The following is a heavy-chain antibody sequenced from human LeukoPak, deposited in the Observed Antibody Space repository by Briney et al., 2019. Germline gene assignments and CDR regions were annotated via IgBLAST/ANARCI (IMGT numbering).Heavy chain of an antibody. CDR1: GFTFSNYN. V-gene: IGHV3-21*04. J-gene: IGHJ6*03. D-gene: IGHD2-15*01. CDR2: ITRGSIYT. Sequence: GGSLRLSCAAYGFTFSNYNMNWARHTPGEGLEWLSSITRGSIYTFYADSVKGRFTISRDNSKNSLYLQMNSLRTEDTALYYCAKNGRVYCSGGSCPYYYYYMDVWGKGTTVTVSS. CDR3: AKNGRVYCSGGSCPYYYYYMDV.